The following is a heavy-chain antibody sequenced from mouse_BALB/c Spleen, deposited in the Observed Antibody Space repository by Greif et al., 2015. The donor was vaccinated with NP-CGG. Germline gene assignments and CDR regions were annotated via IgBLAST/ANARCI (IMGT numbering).Heavy chain of an antibody. CDR2: ISNGGGST. CDR1: GFTFSSYT. J-gene: IGHJ4*01. Sequence: EVQLVESGGGLVQPGGSLKLSCAASGFTFSSYTMSWVRQTPEKRLEWVAYISNGGGSTYYPDTVKGRFTISRDNAKNTLYLQMSSLKSEDTAMYYCARLYYGVMDYWGQGTSVTVSS. V-gene: IGHV5-12-2*01. D-gene: IGHD2-1*01. CDR3: ARLYYGVMDY.